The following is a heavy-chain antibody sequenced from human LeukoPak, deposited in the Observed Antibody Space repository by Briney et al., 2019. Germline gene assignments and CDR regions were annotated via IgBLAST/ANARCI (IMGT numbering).Heavy chain of an antibody. J-gene: IGHJ4*02. CDR2: IYPGDSDT. V-gene: IGHV5-51*01. CDR3: ARHRGYGGNSDFDS. CDR1: GYSFTSYW. Sequence: GESLKISCKGSGYSFTSYWIGWVRQMPGKGLEWMGIIYPGDSDTNYSPSFQGHVTIPADKSINTAYLQWSSLKASDTAMYYCARHRGYGGNSDFDSWGQGTLVTVSS. D-gene: IGHD4-23*01.